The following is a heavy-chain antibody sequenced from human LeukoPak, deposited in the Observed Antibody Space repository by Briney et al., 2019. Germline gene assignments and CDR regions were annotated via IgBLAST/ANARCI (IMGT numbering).Heavy chain of an antibody. D-gene: IGHD3-3*01. J-gene: IGHJ6*03. CDR1: GYTFTSYG. CDR2: ISAYNGNT. Sequence: GAPVKVSCKASGYTFTSYGISWVRQAPGQGLEWMGWISAYNGNTNYAQKLQGRVTMTTDTSTSTAYMELRSLRSDDTAVYYCARTPDSTYYDFWSGYYNYYYMDVWGKGTTVTVSS. CDR3: ARTPDSTYYDFWSGYYNYYYMDV. V-gene: IGHV1-18*01.